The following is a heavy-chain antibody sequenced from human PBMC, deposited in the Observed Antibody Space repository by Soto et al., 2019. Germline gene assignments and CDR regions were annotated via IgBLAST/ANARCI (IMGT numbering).Heavy chain of an antibody. V-gene: IGHV4-59*01. CDR1: GGSISSYY. CDR2: IYYSGST. CDR3: ARDKNRFDP. J-gene: IGHJ5*02. Sequence: SETLSLTCTVSGGSISSYYWSWIRQPPGKGLEWIGYIYYSGSTNYNPSLKSRVTISVDTSKNQFSLKLSSVTAADTAVYYCARDKNRFDPWGQGTLVTVSS.